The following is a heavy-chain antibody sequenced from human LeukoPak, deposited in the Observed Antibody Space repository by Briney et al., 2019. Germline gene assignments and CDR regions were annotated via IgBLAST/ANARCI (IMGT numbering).Heavy chain of an antibody. Sequence: SETLSLTCTVSGGSISSYYWSWIRQPPGKGREWIGYIYYSGSTNYNPSLKSRVTISVDTSKNQFSLKLSSVTAADTAVYYCARATYGDYVNFDYWGQGTLVTVSS. CDR3: ARATYGDYVNFDY. V-gene: IGHV4-59*01. J-gene: IGHJ4*02. CDR2: IYYSGST. CDR1: GGSISSYY. D-gene: IGHD4-17*01.